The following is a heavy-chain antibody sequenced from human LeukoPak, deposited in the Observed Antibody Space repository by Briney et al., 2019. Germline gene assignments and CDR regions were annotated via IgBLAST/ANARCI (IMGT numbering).Heavy chain of an antibody. Sequence: SETLSLTCAVYGGSFSGYYWSWIRQPPGKGLEWIGEINHSGSTNYNPSLKSRVTISVDTSKNQFSLKLSSVTAADTAVYYCARATTVVSLPFDYWGQGTLVTVSS. CDR1: GGSFSGYY. J-gene: IGHJ4*02. D-gene: IGHD4-23*01. V-gene: IGHV4-34*01. CDR2: INHSGST. CDR3: ARATTVVSLPFDY.